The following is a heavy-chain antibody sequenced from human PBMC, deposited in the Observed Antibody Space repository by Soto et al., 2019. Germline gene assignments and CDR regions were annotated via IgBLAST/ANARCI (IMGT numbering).Heavy chain of an antibody. D-gene: IGHD3-3*01. Sequence: GGPMRLRYGASEFTFRGFWMRWVRQAPGQWLVWVLRINSDGSSTVYAYSVEGLFTISRDNAKNTLYLQMNSLRAEDTAVYYCAKDYDFMSGLPGWFDPSRQGTLVTVSS. CDR2: INSDGSST. J-gene: IGHJ5*02. CDR1: EFTFRGFW. V-gene: IGHV3-74*01. CDR3: AKDYDFMSGLPGWFDP.